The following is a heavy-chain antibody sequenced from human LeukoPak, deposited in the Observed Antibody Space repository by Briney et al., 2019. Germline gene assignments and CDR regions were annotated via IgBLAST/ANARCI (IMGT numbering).Heavy chain of an antibody. CDR1: GGSFSGYY. Sequence: SETLSLTCAVYGGSFSGYYWSWIRQPPGMGLEWIGEINHSGSTNYNPSLKSRVTISVDTSKNQFSLKLSSVTAADTAVYYCARKVSSSLFTNYYFDYWGQGTLVTVSS. CDR3: ARKVSSSLFTNYYFDY. V-gene: IGHV4-34*01. CDR2: INHSGST. J-gene: IGHJ4*02. D-gene: IGHD6-13*01.